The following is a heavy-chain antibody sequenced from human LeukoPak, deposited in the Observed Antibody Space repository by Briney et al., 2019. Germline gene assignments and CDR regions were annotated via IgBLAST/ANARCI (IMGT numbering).Heavy chain of an antibody. J-gene: IGHJ4*02. CDR3: ARVPSGWYVTY. V-gene: IGHV3-66*02. CDR1: GFTVSSNY. Sequence: GGSLRLSCAASGFTVSSNYMSWVRQAPGKGLEWVSVIYSGGSTYYADSVKGRFTISSDNSKNTLYLQMNSLRAEDTAVYYCARVPSGWYVTYWGQGTLVTVSS. CDR2: IYSGGST. D-gene: IGHD6-19*01.